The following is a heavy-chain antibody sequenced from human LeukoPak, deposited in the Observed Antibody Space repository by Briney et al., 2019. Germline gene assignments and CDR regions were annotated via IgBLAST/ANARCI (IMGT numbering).Heavy chain of an antibody. CDR2: ISSSSYT. D-gene: IGHD4-17*01. V-gene: IGHV3-11*05. J-gene: IGHJ4*02. CDR3: AKDHQLDYGDSLYY. Sequence: GGSLRLSCAASGFTFSDYYMSWIRQAPGKGLEWVSYISSSSYTNYADSVKGRFTISRDNAKNSLYLQMNSLRAEDTAVYYCAKDHQLDYGDSLYYWGQGTLVTVSS. CDR1: GFTFSDYY.